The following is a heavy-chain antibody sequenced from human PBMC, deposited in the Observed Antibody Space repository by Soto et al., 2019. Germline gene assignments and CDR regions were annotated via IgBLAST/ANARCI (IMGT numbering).Heavy chain of an antibody. J-gene: IGHJ4*02. CDR3: AKARDQQWVRLPFDY. CDR2: FSATSENT. CDR1: GFFFSSYT. V-gene: IGHV3-23*01. Sequence: EVQLLESGGGLVQPGGSLRLSCVGSGFFFSSYTMTWVRQAPGKGLEWVASFSATSENTYYADSVRGRFTISRDNSKNTLFLQMNSLTADETAMYYCAKARDQQWVRLPFDYWGQGILVIVSS. D-gene: IGHD6-19*01.